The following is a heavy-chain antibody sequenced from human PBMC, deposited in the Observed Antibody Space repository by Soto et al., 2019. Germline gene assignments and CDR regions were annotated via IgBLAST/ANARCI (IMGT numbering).Heavy chain of an antibody. D-gene: IGHD4-17*01. CDR1: GFTFSSYG. J-gene: IGHJ3*02. V-gene: IGHV3-30*18. Sequence: QVQLVESGGGVVQPGRSLRLSCAASGFTFSSYGMHWVRQAPGKGLEWVAVISYDGSNKYYADSVKGRFTISRDNSKNTLYLQMNSLRAEATAVYYCAKDIDYGGNSGAFDIWGQGTMVTVS. CDR2: ISYDGSNK. CDR3: AKDIDYGGNSGAFDI.